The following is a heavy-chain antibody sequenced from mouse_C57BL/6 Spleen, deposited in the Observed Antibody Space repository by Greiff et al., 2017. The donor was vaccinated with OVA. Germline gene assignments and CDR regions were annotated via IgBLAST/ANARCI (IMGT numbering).Heavy chain of an antibody. CDR1: GYTFTSYW. D-gene: IGHD1-1*01. V-gene: IGHV1-50*01. CDR3: AYYYGSRGGYFDV. J-gene: IGHJ1*03. Sequence: QVQLQQPGAELVKPGASVKLSCKASGYTFTSYWMQWVKQRPGQGLEWIGEIDPSDSYTNYKQKFKVKATLTVDTSSSTAYMQLSSLTSEDSAVYYCAYYYGSRGGYFDVWGTGTTVTVSS. CDR2: IDPSDSYT.